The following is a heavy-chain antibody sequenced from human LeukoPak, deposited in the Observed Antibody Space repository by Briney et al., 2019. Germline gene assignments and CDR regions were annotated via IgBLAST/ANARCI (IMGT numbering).Heavy chain of an antibody. CDR1: GYTFTGYY. CDR3: ASGYGDYDPYYYYGMDV. D-gene: IGHD4-17*01. Sequence: ASVKVSCKASGYTFTGYYMRWVRQAPGQGLEWMGWINPNSGGTNYAQKFQGRVTMTRDTSISTAYMELSRLRSDDTAVYYCASGYGDYDPYYYYGMDVWGQGTTVTVSS. CDR2: INPNSGGT. J-gene: IGHJ6*02. V-gene: IGHV1-2*02.